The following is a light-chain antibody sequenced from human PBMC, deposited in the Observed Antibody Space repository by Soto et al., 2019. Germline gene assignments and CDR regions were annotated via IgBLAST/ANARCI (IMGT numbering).Light chain of an antibody. CDR1: QSLXNN. CDR3: QQYKNGTQT. V-gene: IGKV3-15*01. Sequence: THAADTLSVSPGERATLTCRASQSLXNNVAWYQLKDGQVPRLLXDCASTRAADGPARLSGGGSATEFTLTISSLQSEYFAEYHCQQYKNGTQTFGQGTKVDIK. CDR2: CAS. J-gene: IGKJ1*01.